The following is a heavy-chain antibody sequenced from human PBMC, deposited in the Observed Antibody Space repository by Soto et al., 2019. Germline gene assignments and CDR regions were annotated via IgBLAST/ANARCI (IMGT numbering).Heavy chain of an antibody. Sequence: QVQLVESGGGEVQPGRSLTISCAASGFTFSTYGMHWVRQTPGKGLEWVAVISYDGTNKFYSDSVKGRFTISRDNFKNMLTLQMNRLRADDTAVYSCAKDLQSYGDYDYYCYGMDVWGLGTRVTVSS. V-gene: IGHV3-30*18. CDR1: GFTFSTYG. D-gene: IGHD4-17*01. CDR2: ISYDGTNK. CDR3: AKDLQSYGDYDYYCYGMDV. J-gene: IGHJ6*02.